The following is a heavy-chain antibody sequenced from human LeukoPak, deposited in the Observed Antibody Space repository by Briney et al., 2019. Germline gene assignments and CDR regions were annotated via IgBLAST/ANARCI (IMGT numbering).Heavy chain of an antibody. Sequence: PSETLSLTCTVSGGSISRDTYYCAWIRQSPGRGLEWLGSVYYSGRTDYNPSLKSRVTIFVDTSKNQFSLKLSSVTAADTAVYYCARRIDYYDSSGPDYWGQGTLVTISS. J-gene: IGHJ4*02. CDR3: ARRIDYYDSSGPDY. D-gene: IGHD3-22*01. CDR2: VYYSGRT. CDR1: GGSISRDTYY. V-gene: IGHV4-39*01.